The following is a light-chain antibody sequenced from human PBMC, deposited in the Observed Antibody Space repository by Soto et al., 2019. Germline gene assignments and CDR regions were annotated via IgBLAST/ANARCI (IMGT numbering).Light chain of an antibody. V-gene: IGLV2-14*01. CDR3: SSYTSSSTHNYV. J-gene: IGLJ1*01. CDR2: DVS. CDR1: SSDVGGYNY. Sequence: QSALTQPASVSGSPGQSITISCTGTSSDVGGYNYVSWYQQHPGKAPKLMIYDVSNRSSGVSDRFSGSKSGNTASLTISGLQAEDEADYYCSSYTSSSTHNYVFGTGTKVTV.